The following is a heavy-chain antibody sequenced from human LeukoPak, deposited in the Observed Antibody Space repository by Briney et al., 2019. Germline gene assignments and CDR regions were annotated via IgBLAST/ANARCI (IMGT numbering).Heavy chain of an antibody. Sequence: SVKVSCKASGGTFSSYAISWVRQAPGQGLEWMGGIIPIFGTANYAQKFQGRVTTTTDESTSTAYMELSSLRSEDTAVYYCAREGCSSTSCYNEEDAFDIWGQGTMVTVSS. CDR3: AREGCSSTSCYNEEDAFDI. D-gene: IGHD2-2*02. J-gene: IGHJ3*02. V-gene: IGHV1-69*05. CDR2: IIPIFGTA. CDR1: GGTFSSYA.